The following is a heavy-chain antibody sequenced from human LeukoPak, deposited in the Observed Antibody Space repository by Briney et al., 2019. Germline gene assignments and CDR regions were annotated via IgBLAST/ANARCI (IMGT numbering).Heavy chain of an antibody. J-gene: IGHJ4*02. CDR2: ISSSSSTI. CDR3: ARDGHYYDSSGYYFQAYYFDY. Sequence: PGGSLRLSCAASGFTFSSYSMNWVRQAPGKGLEWVSYISSSSSTIYYADSVKGRFTISRDNAKNSLYLQMNSLRDEDTAVYYCARDGHYYDSSGYYFQAYYFDYWGQGTLVTVSS. CDR1: GFTFSSYS. D-gene: IGHD3-22*01. V-gene: IGHV3-48*02.